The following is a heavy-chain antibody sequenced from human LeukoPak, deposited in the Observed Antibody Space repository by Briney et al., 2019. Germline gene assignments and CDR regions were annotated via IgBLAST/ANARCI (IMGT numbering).Heavy chain of an antibody. CDR3: ARDHVSGSYYGWFDP. CDR2: INPNSGGT. CDR1: GYAFTGYY. V-gene: IGHV1-2*02. D-gene: IGHD1-26*01. J-gene: IGHJ5*02. Sequence: ALVKVSCKASGYAFTGYYMHWVRQAPGQGLEWMGWINPNSGGTNYAQKFQGRVTMTRDTSISTAYMELSRLRSDDTAVYYCARDHVSGSYYGWFDPWGQGTLVTVSS.